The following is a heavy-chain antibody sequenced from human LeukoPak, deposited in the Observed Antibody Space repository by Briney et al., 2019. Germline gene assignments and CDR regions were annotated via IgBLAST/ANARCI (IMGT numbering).Heavy chain of an antibody. CDR3: AKEGDSSGYYSNFDY. V-gene: IGHV3-23*01. D-gene: IGHD3-22*01. Sequence: GGSLRLSCAASGFTFSSYAMGWVRQAPGKGLEWVSAISGSGGSTYYADSVKGRFTISRDNSKNTLYLQMNSLRAEDTAVYYCAKEGDSSGYYSNFDYWGQGTLVTVSS. CDR2: ISGSGGST. CDR1: GFTFSSYA. J-gene: IGHJ4*02.